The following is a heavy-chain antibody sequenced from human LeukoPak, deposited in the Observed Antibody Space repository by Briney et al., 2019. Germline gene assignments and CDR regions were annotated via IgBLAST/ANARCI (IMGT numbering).Heavy chain of an antibody. Sequence: SETLSLTCTASGGSISSSSYYWGWIRQPPGKGLEWIGSIYYSGSTYYNPSLKSRVTISVDTSKNQFSLKLSSVTAADTAVYYCARPPVWGQGTTVTVSS. J-gene: IGHJ6*02. CDR2: IYYSGST. CDR1: GGSISSSSYY. CDR3: ARPPV. V-gene: IGHV4-39*01.